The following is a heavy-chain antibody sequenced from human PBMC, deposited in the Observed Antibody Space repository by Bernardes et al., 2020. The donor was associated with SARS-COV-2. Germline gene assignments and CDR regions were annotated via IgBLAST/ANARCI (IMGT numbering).Heavy chain of an antibody. CDR1: GFTFSSSA. V-gene: IGHV3-23*01. D-gene: IGHD1-1*01. CDR2: ISGSGGST. J-gene: IGHJ4*02. CDR3: ALGGGLQRHFDY. Sequence: GGSLRLSCAASGFTFSSSAMSWVRQAPGKGLEWVSAISGSGGSTYYADSVKGRFTISRDNSKNTLYLQMNSLRAEDTAVYYCALGGGLQRHFDYWGQGTLVTVSS.